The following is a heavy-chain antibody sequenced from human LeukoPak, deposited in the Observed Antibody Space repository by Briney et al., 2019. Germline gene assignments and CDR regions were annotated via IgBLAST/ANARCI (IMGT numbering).Heavy chain of an antibody. Sequence: GGSLRLSCAASGFTFSSYWMSWVRQAPGKGLEWVANIKQDGSEKYYVDSVKCRFTISRDNAKNSLYLQMNSLRAEDTAVYYCARDYYYDSSDYWGQGTLVTVSS. CDR3: ARDYYYDSSDY. CDR2: IKQDGSEK. CDR1: GFTFSSYW. J-gene: IGHJ4*02. V-gene: IGHV3-7*01. D-gene: IGHD3-22*01.